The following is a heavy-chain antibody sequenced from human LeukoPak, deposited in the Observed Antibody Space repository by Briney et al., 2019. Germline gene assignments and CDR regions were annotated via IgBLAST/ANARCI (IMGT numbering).Heavy chain of an antibody. J-gene: IGHJ4*02. CDR1: GFTFSSYA. CDR3: AKSKLAYCGGDCYSGFDY. CDR2: ISGSGGST. V-gene: IGHV3-23*01. D-gene: IGHD2-21*02. Sequence: GGSLRLSCAASGFTFSSYAMRWVRQAPGKGLEWVSAISGSGGSTYYADSVKGRFTISRDNSKNTLYLQMNSLRAEDTAVYYCAKSKLAYCGGDCYSGFDYWGQGTLVTVSS.